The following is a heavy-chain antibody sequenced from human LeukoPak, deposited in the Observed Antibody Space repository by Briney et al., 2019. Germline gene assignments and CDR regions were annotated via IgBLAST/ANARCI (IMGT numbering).Heavy chain of an antibody. CDR3: AKGLTYSGSYYAFDI. Sequence: GGSLRLSCAASGFTFSSYAMSWVRQAPGKGLELVSAISGSGGSTYYADSVKGRFTISRDNSKNTLYLQMNSLRAEDTAVYYCAKGLTYSGSYYAFDIWGQGTMVTVSS. CDR2: ISGSGGST. V-gene: IGHV3-23*01. J-gene: IGHJ3*02. D-gene: IGHD1-26*01. CDR1: GFTFSSYA.